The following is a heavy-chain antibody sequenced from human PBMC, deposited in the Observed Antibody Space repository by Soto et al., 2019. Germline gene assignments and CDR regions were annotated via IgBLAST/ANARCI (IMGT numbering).Heavy chain of an antibody. D-gene: IGHD6-19*01. CDR3: AKMYPYSSGWNDPHFPDGYYYYYYMDV. Sequence: EVQLVESGGGLVQPGRSLRLSCAASGFTFDDYAMHWVRQAPGKGLEWVSGISWNSGSIGYADSVKGRFTISRDNAKNSLYLQMNSLRAEDTALYYCAKMYPYSSGWNDPHFPDGYYYYYYMDVWGKGTTVTVSS. J-gene: IGHJ6*03. CDR1: GFTFDDYA. CDR2: ISWNSGSI. V-gene: IGHV3-9*01.